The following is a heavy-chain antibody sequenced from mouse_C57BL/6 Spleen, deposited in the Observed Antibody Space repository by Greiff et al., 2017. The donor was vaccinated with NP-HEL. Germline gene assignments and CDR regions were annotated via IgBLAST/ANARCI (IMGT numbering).Heavy chain of an antibody. CDR2: IYPRSGNT. Sequence: VQLQQSGAELARPGASVKLSCKASGYTFTSYGVSWVKQRTGQGLEWIGEIYPRSGNTYYNEKFKGKATLTADKSSSTAYMELRSLTSEDSAVYFCARRELGYFDVWGTGTTVTVSS. J-gene: IGHJ1*03. CDR3: ARRELGYFDV. V-gene: IGHV1-81*01. D-gene: IGHD4-1*01. CDR1: GYTFTSYG.